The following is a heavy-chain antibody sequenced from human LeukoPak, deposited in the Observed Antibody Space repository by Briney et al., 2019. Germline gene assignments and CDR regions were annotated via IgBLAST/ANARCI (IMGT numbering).Heavy chain of an antibody. V-gene: IGHV3-7*01. CDR1: GFTFSSHW. Sequence: GGSLRLSCAASGFTFSSHWMSWVRQAPGKGLEWVANIKQDGSEKYYVDSVKGRFTISRDNAKNSLYLQMISLGAEDTAVYYCARGGTELVIPTYWGQGILVTVSS. CDR2: IKQDGSEK. D-gene: IGHD3-22*01. CDR3: ARGGTELVIPTY. J-gene: IGHJ4*02.